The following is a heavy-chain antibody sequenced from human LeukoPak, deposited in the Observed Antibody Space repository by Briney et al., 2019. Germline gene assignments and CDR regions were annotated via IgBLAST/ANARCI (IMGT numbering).Heavy chain of an antibody. CDR3: ARRHYDSSGYYLYYYYGMDV. CDR1: GGSISSYY. J-gene: IGHJ6*02. Sequence: SETLSLTCTVSGGSISSYYWSWIRQPPGKGLEWIGYIYYSGSTNYNPSLKSRVTISVDTSKNQFSLKLSSVTAADTAVYYCARRHYDSSGYYLYYYYGMDVWGQGTTVTVSS. V-gene: IGHV4-59*08. D-gene: IGHD3-22*01. CDR2: IYYSGST.